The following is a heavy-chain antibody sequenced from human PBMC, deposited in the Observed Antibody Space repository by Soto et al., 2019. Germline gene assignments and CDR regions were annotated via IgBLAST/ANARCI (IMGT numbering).Heavy chain of an antibody. CDR2: IYYSGST. J-gene: IGHJ5*02. CDR3: ARGADCSGGSCNSWFDP. CDR1: GGSISSGGYY. V-gene: IGHV4-61*08. Sequence: SETLSLTCTVSGGSISSGGYYWSWIRQPPGKGLEWIGYIYYSGSTNYNPSLKSRVTISVDTSKNQFSLKLSSVTAADTAVYYCARGADCSGGSCNSWFDPWGQGTLVTVSS. D-gene: IGHD2-15*01.